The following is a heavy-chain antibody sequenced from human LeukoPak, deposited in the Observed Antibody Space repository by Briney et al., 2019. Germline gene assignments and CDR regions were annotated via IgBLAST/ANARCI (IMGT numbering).Heavy chain of an antibody. CDR3: ARGIVVVVAATPGGYMDV. V-gene: IGHV3-30*02. J-gene: IGHJ6*03. CDR2: IRYDGSNK. D-gene: IGHD2-15*01. Sequence: PGGSLRLSCAASGFTFSSYGMHWVRQAPGKGLEWVAFIRYDGSNKYYADSVKGRFTISRDNSKNTLYLQMNSLRAEDTAVYYCARGIVVVVAATPGGYMDVWGKGTTVTVSS. CDR1: GFTFSSYG.